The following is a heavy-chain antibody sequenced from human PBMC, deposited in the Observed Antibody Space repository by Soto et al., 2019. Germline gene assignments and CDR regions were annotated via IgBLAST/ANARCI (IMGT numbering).Heavy chain of an antibody. CDR1: GYAFTTYG. Sequence: QVHLVQSGAEVKKPEASVKVSCKGSGYAFTTYGITWVRQAPGQGLEWMGWISAHNGNTNYAQKLQGRLTVTRDTSTSTAYMDLRSLRSDDTAVYYCARGRYGDYWGQGALVTVSS. CDR3: ARGRYGDY. V-gene: IGHV1-18*01. D-gene: IGHD1-1*01. J-gene: IGHJ4*02. CDR2: ISAHNGNT.